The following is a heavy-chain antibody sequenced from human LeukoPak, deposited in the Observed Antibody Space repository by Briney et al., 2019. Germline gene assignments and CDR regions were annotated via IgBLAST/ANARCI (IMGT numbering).Heavy chain of an antibody. D-gene: IGHD3-3*01. CDR2: INPSGGST. J-gene: IGHJ3*02. CDR1: GYIFTSYY. Sequence: GASVKVSCKASGYIFTSYYIHWVRQAPGQGLDLMAIINPSGGSTAYAQEFQGRVTMTRDTSTGTVYMELSGLRSEDTAVYYCARGGFADFWSGLTDGFDIWGQGTMVTVSS. V-gene: IGHV1-46*01. CDR3: ARGGFADFWSGLTDGFDI.